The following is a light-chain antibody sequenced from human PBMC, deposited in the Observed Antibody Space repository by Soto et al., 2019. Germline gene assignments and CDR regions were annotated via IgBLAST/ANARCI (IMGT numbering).Light chain of an antibody. V-gene: IGKV1-39*01. CDR1: QSLGHSTGYNY. Sequence: TQSPLSLPVTPGEPASISCSSSQSLGHSTGYNYLNWYQQKPGKAPKVLIYAASSLQSGVPSRFSGSGSGTDFTLTISSLQLEDFATYYCQQSYSTPITFGQGTRLEI. CDR2: AAS. J-gene: IGKJ5*01. CDR3: QQSYSTPIT.